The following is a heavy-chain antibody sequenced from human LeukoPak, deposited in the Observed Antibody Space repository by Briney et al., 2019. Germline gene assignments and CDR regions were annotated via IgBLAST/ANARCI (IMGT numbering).Heavy chain of an antibody. V-gene: IGHV4-59*08. D-gene: IGHD5-18*01. Sequence: SETLSLTCTVSGGSISSYYWSWIRQPPGKGLECIGYIYYSGSTNYNPSLKSRVTISVDTSKNQFSLKLSSVTAADTAVYYCAGSRIQLWLQLAWFDPWGQGTLVTVSS. J-gene: IGHJ5*02. CDR2: IYYSGST. CDR1: GGSISSYY. CDR3: AGSRIQLWLQLAWFDP.